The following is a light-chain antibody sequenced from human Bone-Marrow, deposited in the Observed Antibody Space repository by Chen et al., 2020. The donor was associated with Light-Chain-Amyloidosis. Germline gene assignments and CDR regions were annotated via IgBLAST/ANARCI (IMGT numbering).Light chain of an antibody. Sequence: IVLTQSPGTLSLSPGERATHSCRASQTVTPSYLAWYQQKPGQAPRLLIYDASSRATGIPDRFSGSGSGTDFTLTISRLEPEDFAVYYCQQYGSSPKTFGQGTKVEIK. J-gene: IGKJ1*01. V-gene: IGKV3-20*01. CDR2: DAS. CDR1: QTVTPSY. CDR3: QQYGSSPKT.